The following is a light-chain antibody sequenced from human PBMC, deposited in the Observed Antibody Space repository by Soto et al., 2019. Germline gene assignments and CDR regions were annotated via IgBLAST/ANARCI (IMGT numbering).Light chain of an antibody. V-gene: IGLV1-40*01. CDR1: SSNIGAGND. Sequence: QSVLTQPPSVSGAPGQRVTISCTGSSSNIGAGNDVHWYQQLPGTAPKLLIYDDSNRPSGVPDRFSGSKSGTSASLAITGLEAEDEADDDYQSYDSSRSGSRVFGGGTKLTVL. CDR2: DDS. CDR3: QSYDSSRSGSRV. J-gene: IGLJ2*01.